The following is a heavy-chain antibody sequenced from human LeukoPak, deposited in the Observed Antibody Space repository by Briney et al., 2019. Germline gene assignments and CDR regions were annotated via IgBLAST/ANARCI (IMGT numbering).Heavy chain of an antibody. Sequence: SDTLSLTCAVYGGSFSGYYWSWIRQPPGKGLEWIGDINHSGSTNYNPPLKSRVTISLDTSKNLFFSKLNSATAADTAVYFLSNVSSIAALGPNALIDYWGQGTLVTVSS. J-gene: IGHJ4*02. CDR2: INHSGST. V-gene: IGHV4-34*01. CDR1: GGSFSGYY. D-gene: IGHD6-13*01. CDR3: SNVSSIAALGPNALIDY.